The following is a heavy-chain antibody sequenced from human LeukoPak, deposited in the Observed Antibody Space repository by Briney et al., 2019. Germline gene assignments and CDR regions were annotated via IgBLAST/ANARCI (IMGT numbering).Heavy chain of an antibody. CDR2: INWNSHSI. CDR3: AKVQLPYGDYEEAGAFDI. Sequence: PGRXLRLSCAASGCTFQNFAMHWVRQGRGKGGEGVSGINWNSHSIGYADSVKCRFTISRDTANTLLFLQMNGLRADDMAFYFCAKVQLPYGDYEEAGAFDIWGQGTLVTVSS. D-gene: IGHD5-12*01. J-gene: IGHJ3*02. V-gene: IGHV3-9*03. CDR1: GCTFQNFA.